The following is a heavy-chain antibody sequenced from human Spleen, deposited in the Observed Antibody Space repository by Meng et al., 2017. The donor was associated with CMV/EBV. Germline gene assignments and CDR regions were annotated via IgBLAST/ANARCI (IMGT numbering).Heavy chain of an antibody. J-gene: IGHJ5*02. CDR1: GYTFTGYY. Sequence: ASVKVSCKASGYTFTGYYMHWVRQAPGQGLEWMGWINPNSGGTNYAQKFQGRVTMTRDTSISTAYMELSRLRSDDTAVYYCARELSVLGSPGWFDPWGQGTLVTVSS. D-gene: IGHD2-8*02. V-gene: IGHV1-2*02. CDR2: INPNSGGT. CDR3: ARELSVLGSPGWFDP.